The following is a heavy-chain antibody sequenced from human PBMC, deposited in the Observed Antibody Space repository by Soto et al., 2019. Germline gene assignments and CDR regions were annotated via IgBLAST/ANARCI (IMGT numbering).Heavy chain of an antibody. J-gene: IGHJ4*02. V-gene: IGHV1-8*01. D-gene: IGHD6-13*01. CDR2: MNPNSGNT. CDR3: AIALYNRTWYYGFDY. Sequence: GASVKVSCKASGYTFTSYDINWVRQATGQGLEWMGWMNPNSGNTGYAQKFQGRVTMTMNTSISTAYMELSSLRSEDTAVYYCAIALYNRTWYYGFDYWGQGSRVTVSS. CDR1: GYTFTSYD.